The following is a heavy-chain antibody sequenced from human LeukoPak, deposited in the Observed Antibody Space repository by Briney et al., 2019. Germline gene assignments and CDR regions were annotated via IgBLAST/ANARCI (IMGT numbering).Heavy chain of an antibody. CDR3: ASQDRGGYDGPVYC. D-gene: IGHD5-12*01. Sequence: GGSLRLSCAASGFTFTTYFMNWVRQAPGKGLEWVSSISSSSSYIYYADSVKGRFTISRDNAKNSLSLPVNSLRADDTAVYYCASQDRGGYDGPVYCRGQGNLFTVSS. V-gene: IGHV3-21*01. J-gene: IGHJ4*02. CDR1: GFTFTTYF. CDR2: ISSSSSYI.